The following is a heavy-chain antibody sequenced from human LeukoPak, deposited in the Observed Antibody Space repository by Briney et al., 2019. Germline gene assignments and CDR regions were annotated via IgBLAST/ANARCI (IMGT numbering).Heavy chain of an antibody. CDR1: GFSLSTYW. CDR3: ADEASY. J-gene: IGHJ4*02. CDR2: IYPGGST. Sequence: GSLRLSCAASGFSLSTYWMSWVRQAPGKGLEWIGEIYPGGSTNYSPSLKSRVTISIDKSKTQFSLKLTSVTAADTAVYYCADEASYWGQGTLVTVSS. V-gene: IGHV4-4*02. D-gene: IGHD5-24*01.